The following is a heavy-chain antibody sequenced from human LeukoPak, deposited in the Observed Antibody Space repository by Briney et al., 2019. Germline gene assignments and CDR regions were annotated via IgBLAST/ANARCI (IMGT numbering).Heavy chain of an antibody. J-gene: IGHJ4*02. Sequence: GGSLRLSCAASGFTLSSYSMNWVRQAPGKGLEWVSSISSSSSYIYYADSVKGRFTISRDNAKNSLYLQMNSLRAEDTAVYYCARDGSGSYHFDYWGQGTLVTVSS. V-gene: IGHV3-21*01. D-gene: IGHD3-10*01. CDR1: GFTLSSYS. CDR3: ARDGSGSYHFDY. CDR2: ISSSSSYI.